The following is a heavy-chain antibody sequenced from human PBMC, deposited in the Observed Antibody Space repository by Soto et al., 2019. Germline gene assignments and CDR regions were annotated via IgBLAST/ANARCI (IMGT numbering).Heavy chain of an antibody. J-gene: IGHJ6*03. V-gene: IGHV1-18*01. Sequence: ASVKVSCKASGYTFRSYGISWVRQAPGQGLEWMGWISGYNGNTHYSQKFQGKVTMTTDTSTSTAYMELRNLRSDDTAVYYCAKADSNYAGRFSYYYKDVWSTGTMVTVSS. CDR1: GYTFRSYG. D-gene: IGHD4-4*01. CDR3: AKADSNYAGRFSYYYKDV. CDR2: ISGYNGNT.